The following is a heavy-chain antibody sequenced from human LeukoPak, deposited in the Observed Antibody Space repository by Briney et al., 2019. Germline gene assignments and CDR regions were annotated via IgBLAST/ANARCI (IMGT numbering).Heavy chain of an antibody. Sequence: GASVKVSCKASGGTFSSYAISWVRQAAGQGPEWMGRIIPIFGTANYAQKFQGRVTITTDESTSTAYMELSSLRSEATAVYYCARNMYYDILTGPIDWGQGTLVTVSS. CDR3: ARNMYYDILTGPID. V-gene: IGHV1-69*05. CDR1: GGTFSSYA. J-gene: IGHJ4*02. CDR2: IIPIFGTA. D-gene: IGHD3-9*01.